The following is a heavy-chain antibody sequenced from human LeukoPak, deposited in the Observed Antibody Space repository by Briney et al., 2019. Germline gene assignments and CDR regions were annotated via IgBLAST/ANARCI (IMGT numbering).Heavy chain of an antibody. J-gene: IGHJ4*02. CDR1: GFTFSSYS. V-gene: IGHV3-48*04. CDR3: ARESGGSWYIDY. Sequence: GGSLRLSCAASGFTFSSYSMNWVRQAPGKGLEWVSYISSSGSTTYYADSVKGRFTISRDNAKNSLYLQMNSLRAEDTAVYYCARESGGSWYIDYWGQGTLVTVSS. D-gene: IGHD2-15*01. CDR2: ISSSGSTT.